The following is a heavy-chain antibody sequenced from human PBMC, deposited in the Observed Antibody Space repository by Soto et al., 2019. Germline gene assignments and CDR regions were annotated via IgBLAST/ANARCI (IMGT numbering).Heavy chain of an antibody. CDR3: ARQKRYCSGGSCYF. V-gene: IGHV4-39*01. CDR2: IYYSGST. D-gene: IGHD2-15*01. Sequence: QLQLQESGPGLVKPSETLSLTCTVSGGSISSSSYYWGWIRQPPGKGLEWIGSIYYSGSTYYNPSLNSRVTITVDTSNNQCSLKLSSVTAADTAVYYCARQKRYCSGGSCYFGGQGTLVTVST. J-gene: IGHJ4*02. CDR1: GGSISSSSYY.